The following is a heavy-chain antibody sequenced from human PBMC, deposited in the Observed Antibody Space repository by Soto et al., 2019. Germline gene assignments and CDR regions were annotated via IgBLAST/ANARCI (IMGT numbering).Heavy chain of an antibody. CDR1: GYSFTSYA. J-gene: IGHJ4*02. V-gene: IGHV1-3*01. D-gene: IGHD3-22*01. CDR2: INAGNGNT. Sequence: GASVKVSCKASGYSFTSYAIHWVRQAPGQRLEWMGWINAGNGNTKIPQKFQGRVTITRDTSGNTAYLELNSLISEDTAVYYCATPQDYDGCLDSWGQGTLVTVSS. CDR3: ATPQDYDGCLDS.